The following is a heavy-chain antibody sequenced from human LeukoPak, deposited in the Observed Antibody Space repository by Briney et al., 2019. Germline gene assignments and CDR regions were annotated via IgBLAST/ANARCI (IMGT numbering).Heavy chain of an antibody. CDR1: GFTVSSNY. J-gene: IGHJ4*02. V-gene: IGHV3-66*02. CDR3: ARQTIDDSSGYYDY. CDR2: IYSGGST. D-gene: IGHD3-22*01. Sequence: GGSLRLSCAASGFTVSSNYMSWVRQAPGKGLEWVSVIYSGGSTYYADSVKGRFTISRDNSKNTLYLQMNSLRAEHTAVYYCARQTIDDSSGYYDYWGQGTLVTVSS.